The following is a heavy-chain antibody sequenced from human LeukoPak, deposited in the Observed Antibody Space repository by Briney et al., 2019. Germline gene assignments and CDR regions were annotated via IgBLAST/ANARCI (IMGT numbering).Heavy chain of an antibody. CDR3: ARDDSSGSGWFDP. V-gene: IGHV4-30-2*01. CDR1: GGSISSGGYS. D-gene: IGHD3-22*01. Sequence: SQTLSLTCAVSGGSISSGGYSWSWIRQPPGKGLEWIGYIYHSGSTYYNPSLESRVTISVDRSKNQFSLKLSSVTAADTAVYYCARDDSSGSGWFDPWGQGTLVTVSS. CDR2: IYHSGST. J-gene: IGHJ5*02.